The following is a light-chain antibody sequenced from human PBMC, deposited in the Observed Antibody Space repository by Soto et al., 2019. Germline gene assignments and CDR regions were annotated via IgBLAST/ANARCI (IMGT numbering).Light chain of an antibody. V-gene: IGKV3-15*01. CDR2: GAS. J-gene: IGKJ1*01. CDR1: QSVSSN. CDR3: QQYNSYSRT. Sequence: EVVMTQSPATLSVSPGERATFSCRASQSVSSNLAWYQQKPGQAPRLLIYGASTRAAGIPARFSGSGSGTDFTLTITSLQSEDFATYYCQQYNSYSRTFGQGTKVDI.